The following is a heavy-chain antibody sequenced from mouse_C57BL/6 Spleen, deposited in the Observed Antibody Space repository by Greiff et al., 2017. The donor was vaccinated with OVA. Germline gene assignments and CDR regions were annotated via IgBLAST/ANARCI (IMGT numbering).Heavy chain of an antibody. J-gene: IGHJ3*01. CDR3: ARTLYYDYDGGFAY. Sequence: EVHLVESGGGLVKPGGSLKLSCAASGFTFSSYAMSWVRQTPEKRLEWVATISDGGSYTYYPDNVKGRFTISRDNAKNNLYLQMSHLKSEDTAMYYCARTLYYDYDGGFAYWGQGTLVTVSA. CDR1: GFTFSSYA. V-gene: IGHV5-4*01. D-gene: IGHD2-4*01. CDR2: ISDGGSYT.